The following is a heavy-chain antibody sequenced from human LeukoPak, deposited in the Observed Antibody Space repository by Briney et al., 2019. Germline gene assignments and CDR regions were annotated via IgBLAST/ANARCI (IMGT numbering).Heavy chain of an antibody. CDR1: GFTFSSYG. D-gene: IGHD2-15*01. CDR3: ARDLGYCSGGSCYPPGFDY. CDR2: IWYDGSNK. Sequence: GRCLRLSCAASGFTFSSYGMHWVRQAPGKGLEWVAVIWYDGSNKYYADFVKGRFTISKDNSKNTLYLQMNSLRAEDTAVYYCARDLGYCSGGSCYPPGFDYWGQGTLVT. V-gene: IGHV3-33*01. J-gene: IGHJ4*02.